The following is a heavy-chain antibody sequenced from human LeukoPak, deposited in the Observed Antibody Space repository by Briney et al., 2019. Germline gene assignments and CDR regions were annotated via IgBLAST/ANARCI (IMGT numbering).Heavy chain of an antibody. Sequence: GGSLRLSCAASGFTFSSYWMSWVRQAPGKGLEWVANIKQDGSEKYYVDSVKGRFTISRDNAKNSLYLQMNSLRAEDTAVYYCARHSSLRYFDWLFDSYYFDYWGQGTLVTVSS. D-gene: IGHD3-9*01. J-gene: IGHJ4*02. CDR3: ARHSSLRYFDWLFDSYYFDY. CDR2: IKQDGSEK. V-gene: IGHV3-7*01. CDR1: GFTFSSYW.